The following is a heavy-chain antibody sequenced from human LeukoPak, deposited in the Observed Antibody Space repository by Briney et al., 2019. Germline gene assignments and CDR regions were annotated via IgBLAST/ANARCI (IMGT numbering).Heavy chain of an antibody. Sequence: GGSLRLSCAASGFTFSSYEMNWVRQAPGKGLEWVSYISSSGSTIYYADSVKGRFTISRDNAKNSLYLQMNSLRAEDTAVYYCARGYYYDSSGYYYSSGDFDYWGQGTLVTVSS. CDR1: GFTFSSYE. V-gene: IGHV3-48*03. CDR3: ARGYYYDSSGYYYSSGDFDY. CDR2: ISSSGSTI. D-gene: IGHD3-22*01. J-gene: IGHJ4*02.